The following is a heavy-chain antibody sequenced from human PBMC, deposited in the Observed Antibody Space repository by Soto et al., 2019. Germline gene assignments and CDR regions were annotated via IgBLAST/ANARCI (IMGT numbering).Heavy chain of an antibody. J-gene: IGHJ3*01. V-gene: IGHV5-51*01. D-gene: IGHD6-13*01. CDR1: GYSFTSYW. Sequence: EVQLVQSGPEVKKPGESLKISCKGSGYSFTSYWIAWVRQMPGKGLEWMGIIYHGDSNPRNSPSFQGQVTISADKSIGTAYLQWSSVNATDSAINYCARLKWWFGSSEGAFDVWGQGTMVTVSS. CDR2: IYHGDSNP. CDR3: ARLKWWFGSSEGAFDV.